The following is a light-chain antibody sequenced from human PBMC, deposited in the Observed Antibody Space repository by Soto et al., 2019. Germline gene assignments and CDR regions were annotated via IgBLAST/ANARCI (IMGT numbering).Light chain of an antibody. CDR3: QAWDSSTVV. CDR1: KLGDKY. V-gene: IGLV3-1*01. CDR2: QDS. Sequence: SYELTKPPSVSVSPGQTASITCSGDKLGDKYACWYQQKPGQSHVLVIYQDSKRPSGIPERFSGSNSGNTATLTISGTQAMDEADYDCQAWDSSTVVFGGRTKLTV. J-gene: IGLJ2*01.